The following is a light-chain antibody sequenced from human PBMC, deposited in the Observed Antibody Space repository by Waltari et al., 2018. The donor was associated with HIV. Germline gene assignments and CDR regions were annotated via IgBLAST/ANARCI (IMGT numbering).Light chain of an antibody. J-gene: IGLJ2*01. CDR2: DVT. Sequence: QSALTQPASVSGSPGPSITISCTGTSSDVGGYNYVSWYHQHPGNAPKLMIYDVTKRPSGVSNRFSGSKSGNTASLTISGLQAEDEADYYCCSYAGSSTFAVFGGGTKLTVL. CDR3: CSYAGSSTFAV. V-gene: IGLV2-23*02. CDR1: SSDVGGYNY.